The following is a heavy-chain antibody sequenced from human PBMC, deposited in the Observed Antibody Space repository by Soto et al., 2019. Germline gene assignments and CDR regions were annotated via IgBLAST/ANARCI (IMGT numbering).Heavy chain of an antibody. CDR3: ARQLMTVGWFDP. Sequence: GGSLRLSCAASGFTFSDYYMTWIRQAPGKGPEWISYISSSGGSIYYADSVKGRFTISRDNAKNSLFLQMNSLRAEDTAVYYCARQLMTVGWFDPWGQGTLVTVSS. J-gene: IGHJ5*02. D-gene: IGHD2-21*02. CDR1: GFTFSDYY. CDR2: ISSSGGSI. V-gene: IGHV3-11*01.